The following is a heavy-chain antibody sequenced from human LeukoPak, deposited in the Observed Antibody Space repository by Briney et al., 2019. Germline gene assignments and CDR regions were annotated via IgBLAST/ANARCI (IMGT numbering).Heavy chain of an antibody. CDR3: ARGGYCSSTSCYNLFYMDV. D-gene: IGHD2-2*01. CDR2: IIPFLGTT. Sequence: ASVKVSCKASGGVFTTYAISWVRQAPGQGLEWMGSIIPFLGTTNYAQKFQGRVTITTDESTSTAYMELSSLRSEDTAVYYCARGGYCSSTSCYNLFYMDVWGKGTTVTVSS. CDR1: GGVFTTYA. V-gene: IGHV1-69*11. J-gene: IGHJ6*03.